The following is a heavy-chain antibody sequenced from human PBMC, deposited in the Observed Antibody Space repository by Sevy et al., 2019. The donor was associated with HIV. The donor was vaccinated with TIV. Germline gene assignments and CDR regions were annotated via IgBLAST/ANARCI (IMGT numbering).Heavy chain of an antibody. CDR1: GFTFSSYD. CDR3: AKNRLPGGSYFSRHGLHV. V-gene: IGHV3-30*18. CDR2: ILHDGSYR. D-gene: IGHD3-10*01. Sequence: GGSLRLSCAASGFTFSSYDMHWVRQAPGKGLEWVAIILHDGSYRAYVDSVRGRVTMSRDNSKNTMYLQMNGLLIEDTAVYYCAKNRLPGGSYFSRHGLHVWGRGTTVTVSS. J-gene: IGHJ6*02.